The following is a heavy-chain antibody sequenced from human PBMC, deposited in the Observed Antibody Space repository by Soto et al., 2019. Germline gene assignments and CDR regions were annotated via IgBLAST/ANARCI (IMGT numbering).Heavy chain of an antibody. V-gene: IGHV4-31*01. J-gene: IGHJ4*02. Sequence: SETLSLTCTVSGGSISSGCYSWSWIRQPPGTGLEWIGYLYYSASTYYTPSLKSPVTLAVDTSKNQFSLKLSSVTAADTAVYYRSSGRQGGGSYVFDYLGQGTLVTVSS. CDR3: SSGRQGGGSYVFDY. CDR1: GGSISSGCYS. D-gene: IGHD1-26*01. CDR2: LYYSAST.